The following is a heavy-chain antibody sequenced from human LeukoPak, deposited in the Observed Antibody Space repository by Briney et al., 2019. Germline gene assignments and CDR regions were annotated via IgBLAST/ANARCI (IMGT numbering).Heavy chain of an antibody. CDR1: GSTFSSYA. CDR2: IIPMFDTV. V-gene: IGHV1-69*06. J-gene: IGHJ3*02. Sequence: GASVKVSCKASGSTFSSYAISWVRQAPGQGLEWMGGIIPMFDTVNYAQNFQGRVTITADKSTSTAYMELSSLRSEDTAVYYCARLRTQWLVDAFDIWGQGTMVTVSS. CDR3: ARLRTQWLVDAFDI. D-gene: IGHD6-19*01.